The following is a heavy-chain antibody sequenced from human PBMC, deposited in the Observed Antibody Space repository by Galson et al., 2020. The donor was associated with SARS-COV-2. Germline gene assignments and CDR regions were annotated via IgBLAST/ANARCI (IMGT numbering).Heavy chain of an antibody. J-gene: IGHJ6*02. CDR1: GDSLSSGAYY. V-gene: IGHV4-31*03. CDR2: ISYSGST. D-gene: IGHD3-22*01. CDR3: ARTPPRNSGYYHYGLDV. Sequence: SETLSLTCSVSGDSLSSGAYYWTWIRQHPGKGLEWIGHISYSGSTYYSPSLKSRVTISADTSTNHFSLELSSVTAADTAVYYCARTPPRNSGYYHYGLDVWGRGTTVTVSS.